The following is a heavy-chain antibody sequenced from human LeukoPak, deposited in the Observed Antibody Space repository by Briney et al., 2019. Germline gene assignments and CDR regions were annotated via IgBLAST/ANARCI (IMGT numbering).Heavy chain of an antibody. Sequence: GGSLRLPCAASGFTFSDHYMDWVRQAPGKGLEWVGRTRNKANSYTTEYAASVKGRFTISRDDSKNSLYLQMNSLKTEDTAVYYCAREGPARPYYYGSGSYHNWFDPWGQGTLVTVSS. V-gene: IGHV3-72*01. CDR3: AREGPARPYYYGSGSYHNWFDP. CDR2: TRNKANSYTT. J-gene: IGHJ5*02. CDR1: GFTFSDHY. D-gene: IGHD3-10*01.